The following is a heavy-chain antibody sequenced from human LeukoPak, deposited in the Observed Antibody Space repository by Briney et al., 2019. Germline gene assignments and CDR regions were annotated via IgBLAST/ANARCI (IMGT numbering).Heavy chain of an antibody. Sequence: SETLSLTCTVSGGSISSSTYYWGWIRPPPGKGLEWIGSIYYSGSTSYNPSLKSRITISVDTSKNQFSLKLSSVTAADTAVYYCARDNSGSFVFDYWGQGTLVTVSS. CDR1: GGSISSSTYY. CDR3: ARDNSGSFVFDY. CDR2: IYYSGST. J-gene: IGHJ4*02. D-gene: IGHD1-26*01. V-gene: IGHV4-39*07.